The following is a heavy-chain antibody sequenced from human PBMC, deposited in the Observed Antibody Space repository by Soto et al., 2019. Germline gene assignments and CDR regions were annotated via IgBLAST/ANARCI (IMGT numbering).Heavy chain of an antibody. V-gene: IGHV3-23*01. CDR3: ARGKGGLTTVTYYFDY. CDR2: ISGSGGST. CDR1: GFTFSSYA. J-gene: IGHJ4*02. Sequence: EVQLLESGGGLVQPGGSLRLSCAASGFTFSSYAMSWVRQAPGKGLEWVSAISGSGGSTYYADSVKGRFTISRDNSKNTLYLQMNSLRAEDTAVYYCARGKGGLTTVTYYFDYWGQGTLVTVSS. D-gene: IGHD4-4*01.